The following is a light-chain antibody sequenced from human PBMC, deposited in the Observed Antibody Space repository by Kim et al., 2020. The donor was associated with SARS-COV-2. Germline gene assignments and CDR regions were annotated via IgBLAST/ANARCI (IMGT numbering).Light chain of an antibody. J-gene: IGLJ2*01. Sequence: SYELTQPPSVSEAPGKTARITCGGNNIGRKSVHWYQQKPGQAPVLVIYYDSDRPSGIPERFSGSNSGNTATLTISRVEAGDEADYYCQVWDSSSDHPVVFGGGTQLTVL. CDR3: QVWDSSSDHPVV. CDR1: NIGRKS. V-gene: IGLV3-21*04. CDR2: YDS.